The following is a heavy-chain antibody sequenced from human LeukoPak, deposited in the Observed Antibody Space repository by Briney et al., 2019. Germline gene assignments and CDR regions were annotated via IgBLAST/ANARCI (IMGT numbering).Heavy chain of an antibody. D-gene: IGHD5-18*01. V-gene: IGHV1-46*01. Sequence: ASVKVSCKASGYTFTNYHMHWVRQAPGQGLEWVGIINPNGGSTSYAQKFQGRVTMTRDTSTSSVYMELSSLRSDDTAVYYCARAEATAMMTPWGQGTLVTVSS. CDR2: INPNGGST. CDR1: GYTFTNYH. CDR3: ARAEATAMMTP. J-gene: IGHJ4*02.